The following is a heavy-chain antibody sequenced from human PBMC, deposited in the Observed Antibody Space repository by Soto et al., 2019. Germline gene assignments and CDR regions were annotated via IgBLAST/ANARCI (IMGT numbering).Heavy chain of an antibody. CDR3: ARGYTSASEDLGY. J-gene: IGHJ4*02. V-gene: IGHV5-10-1*01. D-gene: IGHD6-25*01. Sequence: GESLKISCKGSGYSFTSYWISWVRQIPGKGLEWVGKIDPSDSYTHYTPSFQGHVTISADKSITAAYLQWSSLKASDTAIYYCARGYTSASEDLGYWGQGTPVTVSS. CDR2: IDPSDSYT. CDR1: GYSFTSYW.